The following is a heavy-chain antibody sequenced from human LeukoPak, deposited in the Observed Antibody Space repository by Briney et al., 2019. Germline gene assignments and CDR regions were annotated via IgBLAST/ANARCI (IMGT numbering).Heavy chain of an antibody. CDR3: ARGKGLENYFDY. CDR1: GGSVGSSSYY. D-gene: IGHD6-19*01. CDR2: IYYTGST. V-gene: IGHV4-61*01. J-gene: IGHJ4*02. Sequence: PSETLSLTCTVSGGSVGSSSYYWTWIRQPPGKGLEWIGYIYYTGSTNYNPSLESRVTISVDTSKNQFSLKLSSVTAADTAVYYCARGKGLENYFDYWGQGTLVTVSS.